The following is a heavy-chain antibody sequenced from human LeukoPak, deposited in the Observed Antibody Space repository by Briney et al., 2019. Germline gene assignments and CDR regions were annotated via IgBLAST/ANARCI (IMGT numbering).Heavy chain of an antibody. CDR3: ASSWGQQLYFQH. D-gene: IGHD6-13*01. Sequence: SETLPLTCTVSGGSISSSSYYWGWIRQPPGKGLEWIGSIYYSGSTYYNPSLKSRVTISVDTSKNQLSLKLSSVTAADTAVYYCASSWGQQLYFQHWGQGTLVTVSS. CDR1: GGSISSSSYY. CDR2: IYYSGST. V-gene: IGHV4-39*01. J-gene: IGHJ1*01.